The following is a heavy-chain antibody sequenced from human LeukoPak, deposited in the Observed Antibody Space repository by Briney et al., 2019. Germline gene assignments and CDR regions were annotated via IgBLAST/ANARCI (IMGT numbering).Heavy chain of an antibody. CDR3: ARSRVVTAMGYFDY. CDR2: IYHSGST. CDR1: GGSLSSGGYS. D-gene: IGHD2-21*02. V-gene: IGHV4-30-2*01. Sequence: SETLSLTCAVSGGSLSSGGYSWSWIRQPPGKGLEWIGYIYHSGSTYYNPSLKSRVTISVDRSKNQFSLKLSSVTAADTAVYYCARSRVVTAMGYFDYWGQGTLVTVSS. J-gene: IGHJ4*02.